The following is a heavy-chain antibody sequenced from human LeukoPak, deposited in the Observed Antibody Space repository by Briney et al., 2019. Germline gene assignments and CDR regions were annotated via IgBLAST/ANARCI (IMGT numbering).Heavy chain of an antibody. J-gene: IGHJ3*02. D-gene: IGHD3-22*01. V-gene: IGHV4-34*01. Sequence: SETLSLTCAVYGGSFSGYYWSWIRQPPGKGLEWIGEINHSGSTNYNPSLKSRVTISVDTSKNQFSLKLSSVTAADTAIYYCARVHVNSGYYFGDAFDIWGQGTMVTVSS. CDR1: GGSFSGYY. CDR3: ARVHVNSGYYFGDAFDI. CDR2: INHSGST.